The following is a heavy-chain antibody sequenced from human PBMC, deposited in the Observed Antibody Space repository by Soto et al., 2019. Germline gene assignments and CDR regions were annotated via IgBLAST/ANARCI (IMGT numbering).Heavy chain of an antibody. V-gene: IGHV3-73*02. J-gene: IGHJ1*01. D-gene: IGHD2-15*01. CDR3: TGRYCTGGTCYSGYFQH. CDR1: GFTFSGST. Sequence: EVQLVQSGGGLVQPGGSLKLSCAASGFTFSGSTVHWVRQASGEGLQWVGRIRSKANDYATTYIASVKGRFTISRDDSRNTAYLQRSDLKTEDTAVYYCTGRYCTGGTCYSGYFQHWGQGALVTVFS. CDR2: IRSKANDYAT.